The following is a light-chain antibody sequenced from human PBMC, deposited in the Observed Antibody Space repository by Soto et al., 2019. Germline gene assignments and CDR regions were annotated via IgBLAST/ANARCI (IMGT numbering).Light chain of an antibody. CDR3: QQYYSYPWT. CDR1: QGIGNA. V-gene: IGKV1-17*01. CDR2: KAS. J-gene: IGKJ1*01. Sequence: SPITQSKSSLSESKGARVTISCRASQGIGNALGWYQQKPGKAPKGLIYKASTLESGAPSRFSGSGSGTEFTLTISSLQPDDFATYYCQQYYSYPWTFGQGTKVDIK.